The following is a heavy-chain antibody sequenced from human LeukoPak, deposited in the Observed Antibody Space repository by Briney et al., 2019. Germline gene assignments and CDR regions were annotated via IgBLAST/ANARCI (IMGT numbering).Heavy chain of an antibody. CDR2: ISFDGSNI. D-gene: IGHD3-9*01. CDR3: ATRDILGFDY. CDR1: GFSLSVYG. V-gene: IGHV3-30*04. Sequence: GRSLRLSCVASGFSLSVYGMHWVRQAPGKGLEWVAVISFDGSNIDYADSVKGRFTISRDNSKNMLYLQMNSLSAEDTAVYYCATRDILGFDYWGQGTPVTVSP. J-gene: IGHJ4*02.